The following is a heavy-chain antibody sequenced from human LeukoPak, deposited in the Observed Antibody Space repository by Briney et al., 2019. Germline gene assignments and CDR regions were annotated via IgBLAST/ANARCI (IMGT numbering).Heavy chain of an antibody. CDR3: AGHTYTGLGDY. V-gene: IGHV4-59*01. CDR2: IYYSGST. Sequence: SENLSLPRPVSGGSLSSYYWSRIRQPPGKGLEWIGYIYYSGSTNYNPSLKSRVTISVDTSKNQFSLKLSSVTAADTAVYYCAGHTYTGLGDYWGQGTLVTVSS. CDR1: GGSLSSYY. J-gene: IGHJ4*02. D-gene: IGHD6-19*01.